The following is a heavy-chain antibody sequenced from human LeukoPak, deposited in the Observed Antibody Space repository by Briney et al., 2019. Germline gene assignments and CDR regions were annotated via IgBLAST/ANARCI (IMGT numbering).Heavy chain of an antibody. D-gene: IGHD3-10*01. V-gene: IGHV4-34*01. CDR2: INHSGST. CDR3: ARGRHYYGSGSFLV. J-gene: IGHJ4*02. CDR1: GGSFSGYY. Sequence: PSETLSLTCAVYGGSFSGYYWSWIRQPPGKGLEWIGEINHSGSTNYNPSLKSRVTISVDTSKNQFSLKLSSVTAADTAVYYCARGRHYYGSGSFLVWGQGTLVTVSS.